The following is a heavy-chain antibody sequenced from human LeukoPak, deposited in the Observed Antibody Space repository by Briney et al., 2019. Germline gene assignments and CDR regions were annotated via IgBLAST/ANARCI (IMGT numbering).Heavy chain of an antibody. J-gene: IGHJ3*02. CDR2: MNPNSGNT. V-gene: IGHV1-8*01. Sequence: ASVKVSCKASRYTFTSYDINWVRQATGQGLEWMGWMNPNSGNTGYAQKFQGRVTMTRNTSISTAYMELSSLRSEDTAVYYCARGRDDYGDRDAFDIWGQGTMVTVSS. D-gene: IGHD4-17*01. CDR3: ARGRDDYGDRDAFDI. CDR1: RYTFTSYD.